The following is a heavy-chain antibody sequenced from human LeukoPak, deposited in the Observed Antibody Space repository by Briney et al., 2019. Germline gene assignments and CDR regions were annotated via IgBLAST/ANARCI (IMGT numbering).Heavy chain of an antibody. Sequence: KDGESLKISCKGSGYRFTSYWIGWVRQMPGESVECMGIIYPGDSDTRYSPSFQGQVTISADKSISTAYLQWSSLKASDTAMYYCARRGSYSEFDYWGQGTLVTVSS. D-gene: IGHD1-26*01. CDR3: ARRGSYSEFDY. J-gene: IGHJ4*02. V-gene: IGHV5-51*01. CDR2: IYPGDSDT. CDR1: GYRFTSYW.